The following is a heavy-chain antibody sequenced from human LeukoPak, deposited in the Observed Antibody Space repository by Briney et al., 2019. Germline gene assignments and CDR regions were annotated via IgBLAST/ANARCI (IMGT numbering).Heavy chain of an antibody. Sequence: GGSLRLSCAASGFTFSNYAMTWVRQAPGKGLEWVSAISSSGASTYYADSERGRFTISRDNSKNTLYLQMNSLRDEDTAVYYCARGGSGFDNWGQGTLVTVSS. CDR2: ISSSGAST. CDR1: GFTFSNYA. CDR3: ARGGSGFDN. J-gene: IGHJ4*02. V-gene: IGHV3-23*01. D-gene: IGHD3-16*01.